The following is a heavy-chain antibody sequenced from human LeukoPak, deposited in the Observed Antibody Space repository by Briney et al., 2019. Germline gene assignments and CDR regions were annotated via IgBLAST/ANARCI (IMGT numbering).Heavy chain of an antibody. J-gene: IGHJ5*01. CDR2: INRRGTT. CDR3: ARDGGSNNYWFDS. Sequence: PSETLSLTCGDYEGSFSDYYWSWSRQPPGKGLEWIGEINRRGTTNYNPSLKTRVTISIDTSKNQFALKLTSVTAADTAVYYCARDGGSNNYWFDSWGQGTLVTVSS. CDR1: EGSFSDYY. D-gene: IGHD4-23*01. V-gene: IGHV4-34*01.